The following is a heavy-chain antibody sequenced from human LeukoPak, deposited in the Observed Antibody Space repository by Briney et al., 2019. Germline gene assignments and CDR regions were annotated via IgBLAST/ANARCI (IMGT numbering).Heavy chain of an antibody. D-gene: IGHD3-3*01. J-gene: IGHJ4*02. CDR2: INSDGSSI. CDR3: ARADFGMIIRY. V-gene: IGHV3-74*01. CDR1: GFTFSNYW. Sequence: GGSLRLSCAASGFTFSNYWMHWVRQAPGKGLVWVSRINSDGSSISCAESVKGRFTISRDNAKNTLYLQMNSLRAEDTAVYYCARADFGMIIRYWGQGTLVTVSS.